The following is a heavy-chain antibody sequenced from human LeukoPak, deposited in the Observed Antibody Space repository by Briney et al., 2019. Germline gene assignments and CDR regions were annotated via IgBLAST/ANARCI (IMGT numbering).Heavy chain of an antibody. CDR2: ISSSSSCI. Sequence: SGGSLRLSCAASGFTFSSYSMNWVRQAPGKGLEWVSSISSSSSCIYYADSVKGRFTISRDNAKNSLYLQMNSLRAEDTAVYYCARDPGSKPVSLDYWGQGTLVTASS. CDR1: GFTFSSYS. J-gene: IGHJ4*02. V-gene: IGHV3-21*01. CDR3: ARDPGSKPVSLDY. D-gene: IGHD5/OR15-5a*01.